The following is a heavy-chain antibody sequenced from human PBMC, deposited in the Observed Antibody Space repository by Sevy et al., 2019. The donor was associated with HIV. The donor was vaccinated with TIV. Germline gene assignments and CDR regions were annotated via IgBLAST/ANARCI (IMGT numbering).Heavy chain of an antibody. CDR1: GYSFTGFY. CDR3: VRGYVGSGSYRLLY. V-gene: IGHV1-2*02. J-gene: IGHJ4*02. Sequence: ASVKVSCKASGYSFTGFYIHWMRQAPGQGLEWMGWINPNNGDAKYAQKYQGRVTMTRDTYATTTYMDLTSLRSDDTAMYYCVRGYVGSGSYRLLYWGQGAPVTVSS. D-gene: IGHD3-10*01. CDR2: INPNNGDA.